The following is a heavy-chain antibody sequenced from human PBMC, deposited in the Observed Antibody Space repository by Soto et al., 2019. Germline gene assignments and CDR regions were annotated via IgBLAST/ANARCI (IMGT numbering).Heavy chain of an antibody. D-gene: IGHD3-16*01. J-gene: IGHJ4*02. Sequence: SETLSLTCDVSGGSINNSHSFWGWVRQPPGRGLECLGSVYYSGGTYYNPSLTSRVTVSVDTSKNQFSLRVKSVTVADTAMYYCVRVGGADARHADFDSWGQGTVVTVSS. CDR3: VRVGGADARHADFDS. CDR1: GGSINNSHSF. CDR2: VYYSGGT. V-gene: IGHV4-39*01.